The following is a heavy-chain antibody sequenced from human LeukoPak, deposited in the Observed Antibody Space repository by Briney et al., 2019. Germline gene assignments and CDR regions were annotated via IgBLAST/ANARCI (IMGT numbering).Heavy chain of an antibody. CDR2: IRSKAYGGTT. CDR3: TREGMSKLMATMDAFDI. CDR1: GFTFGDYA. D-gene: IGHD5-24*01. J-gene: IGHJ3*02. Sequence: GGSLRLSCTASGFTFGDYAMSWVRQAPGKGLEWVGFIRSKAYGGTTEYAASVKGRFTISRDDSKSIAYLQMNSLKTEDTAAYYCTREGMSKLMATMDAFDIWGQGTMVTVSS. V-gene: IGHV3-49*04.